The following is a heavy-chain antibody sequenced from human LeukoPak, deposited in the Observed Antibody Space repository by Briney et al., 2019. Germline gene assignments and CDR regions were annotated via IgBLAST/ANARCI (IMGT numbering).Heavy chain of an antibody. V-gene: IGHV7-4-1*02. CDR1: GYTFTSYA. CDR2: INTNTGNP. D-gene: IGHD3-10*01. Sequence: ASVKVSCKASGYTFTSYAMNWVRQAPGQGLEWMGWINTNTGNPTYAQGFTGRFVFSLDTSVSTAYLQISSLKAEDTAMYYCARDSYYYGSGSYYDHDYYYGMDVWGQGTTVTVSS. J-gene: IGHJ6*02. CDR3: ARDSYYYGSGSYYDHDYYYGMDV.